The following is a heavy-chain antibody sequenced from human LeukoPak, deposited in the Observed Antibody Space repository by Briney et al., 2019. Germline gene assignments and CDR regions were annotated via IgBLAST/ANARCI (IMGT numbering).Heavy chain of an antibody. Sequence: SETLSLTCTVSGGSISGGSYYWGWIRQPPGKGLEWIGSISYSGNSYYNPSLKSRVSLSVETSKSQFSLKLSSVTAADTAVYYCATYTYDSSGYYFVYWGQGTLVTVSS. J-gene: IGHJ4*02. CDR2: ISYSGNS. D-gene: IGHD3-22*01. CDR3: ATYTYDSSGYYFVY. V-gene: IGHV4-39*01. CDR1: GGSISGGSYY.